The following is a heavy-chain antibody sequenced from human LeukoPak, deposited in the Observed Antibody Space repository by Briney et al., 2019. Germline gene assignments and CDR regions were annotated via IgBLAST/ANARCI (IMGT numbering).Heavy chain of an antibody. Sequence: PSETLSLTCTVSGGSISSSSYYWGWIRQPPGKGLEWIGSIYYSGSTYYNPSLKSRVTISVDTSKNQFSLKLSSVTAADTAVYYCARAGYGIAVANYWGQGTLVTVSS. J-gene: IGHJ4*02. V-gene: IGHV4-39*07. CDR1: GGSISSSSYY. CDR2: IYYSGST. D-gene: IGHD6-19*01. CDR3: ARAGYGIAVANY.